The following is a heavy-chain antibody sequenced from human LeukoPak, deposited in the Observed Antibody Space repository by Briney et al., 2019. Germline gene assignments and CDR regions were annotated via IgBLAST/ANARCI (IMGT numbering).Heavy chain of an antibody. CDR1: GFSFSSYA. Sequence: GGTLRLSCAASGFSFSSYAMSWVRQAPGKGLEWVSAISGSGGSTYYADPVKGRFTISRDNSKNTLYLQMNSLRAEDTAVYYCAKDYSSGYYPFDYWGQGTLVTVSS. CDR3: AKDYSSGYYPFDY. D-gene: IGHD6-19*01. CDR2: ISGSGGST. J-gene: IGHJ4*02. V-gene: IGHV3-23*01.